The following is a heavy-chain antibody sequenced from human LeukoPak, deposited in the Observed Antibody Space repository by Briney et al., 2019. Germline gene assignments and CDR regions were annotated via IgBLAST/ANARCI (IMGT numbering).Heavy chain of an antibody. CDR2: IIPIFGTA. D-gene: IGHD2-2*01. Sequence: GASVKVSCKASGGTFSSYAISWVRQAPGQGLEWMGGIIPIFGTANYAQKFQGSVTITADESTSTAYMELSSLRSEDTAVYYCARSMGYCSSTSCPFDYWGQGTLVTVSS. CDR1: GGTFSSYA. J-gene: IGHJ4*02. CDR3: ARSMGYCSSTSCPFDY. V-gene: IGHV1-69*13.